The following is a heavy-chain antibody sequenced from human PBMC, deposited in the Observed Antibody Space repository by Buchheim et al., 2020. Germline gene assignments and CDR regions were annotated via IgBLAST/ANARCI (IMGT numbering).Heavy chain of an antibody. Sequence: QLQLQESGPGLVKPSETLSLTCTVSGGSISSSSYYWGWIRQPPGKGLEWIGSIHYSGSTSYNPSFKSRGTISGDTSQHQLSLKLSSVTAADTAVYYCARISGSYWYWGQGTL. CDR1: GGSISSSSYY. D-gene: IGHD1-26*01. CDR3: ARISGSYWY. CDR2: IHYSGST. V-gene: IGHV4-39*07. J-gene: IGHJ4*02.